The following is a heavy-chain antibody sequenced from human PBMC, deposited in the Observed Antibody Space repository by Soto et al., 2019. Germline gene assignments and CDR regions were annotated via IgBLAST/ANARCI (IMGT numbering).Heavy chain of an antibody. CDR2: ISGSGGRT. Sequence: GGSLRLSCAASGFTFSSYAMSWVRQAPGKGLEWVSAISGSGGRTYYADSVKGSFTISRDNSKNTLYLQMNSLRAEDTAVYYCAKIYGDYHDAFDIWGQGTMVTVSS. CDR1: GFTFSSYA. D-gene: IGHD4-17*01. V-gene: IGHV3-23*01. CDR3: AKIYGDYHDAFDI. J-gene: IGHJ3*02.